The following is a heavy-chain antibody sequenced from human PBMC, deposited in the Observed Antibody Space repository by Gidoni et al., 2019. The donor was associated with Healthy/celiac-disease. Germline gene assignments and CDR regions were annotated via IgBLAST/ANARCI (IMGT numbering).Heavy chain of an antibody. CDR1: GSTFSSCW. J-gene: IGHJ4*02. Sequence: EVQLVESGGGLVQPGGSLSLSCAASGSTFSSCWMSWVPQAPGKGPGWVANIKEDGSEKYYVESVKGRFTISRDNAKNSLYLQMNSLRAEDTAVYYCARDHFVDYWGQGTLVTVSS. V-gene: IGHV3-7*01. CDR3: ARDHFVDY. CDR2: IKEDGSEK. D-gene: IGHD3-3*02.